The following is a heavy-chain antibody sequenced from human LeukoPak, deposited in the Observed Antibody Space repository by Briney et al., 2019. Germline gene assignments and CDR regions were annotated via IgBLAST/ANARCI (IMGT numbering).Heavy chain of an antibody. V-gene: IGHV4-38-2*02. Sequence: PSETLSLTCTVSGYSISSGYYWGWIRQPPGKGLEWIGEINHSGSTNYNPSLKSRVTISVDTSKNQFSLKLSSVTAADTAVYYCARVANGRDGYNYIYYYYYYMDVWGKGTTVTVSS. D-gene: IGHD5-24*01. J-gene: IGHJ6*03. CDR3: ARVANGRDGYNYIYYYYYYMDV. CDR1: GYSISSGYY. CDR2: INHSGST.